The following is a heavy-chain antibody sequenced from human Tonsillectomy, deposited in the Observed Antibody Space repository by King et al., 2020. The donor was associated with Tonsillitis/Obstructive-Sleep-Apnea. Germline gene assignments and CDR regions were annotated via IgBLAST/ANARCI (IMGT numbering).Heavy chain of an antibody. V-gene: IGHV5-51*01. D-gene: IGHD3-16*01. CDR1: GYRFVGYW. CDR3: ARGNVLNEFGP. Sequence: QLVQSGVEVKKPGESLKISCQGSGYRFVGYWIVWVRQLPGKGLEWMGIIYPNDSKTRYSPSFEGQVTISVDRSINTAYLQWSSLKASDTAIYYCARGNVLNEFGPWGQGTLVTVSS. J-gene: IGHJ5*02. CDR2: IYPNDSKT.